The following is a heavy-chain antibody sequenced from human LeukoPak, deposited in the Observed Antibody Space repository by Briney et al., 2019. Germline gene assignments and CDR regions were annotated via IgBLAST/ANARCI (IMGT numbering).Heavy chain of an antibody. V-gene: IGHV4-34*01. CDR2: INHSGST. Sequence: SETPSLTCAVYGESFSDYYWSWIRQSPEKGLEWIGEINHSGSTNYNPSLKSRVTISVDTSKSQFSLKLNSIIAADTAVYYCARHDGRGGATMGALDSWGQGSLVTVSS. J-gene: IGHJ4*02. CDR1: GESFSDYY. CDR3: ARHDGRGGATMGALDS. D-gene: IGHD5-12*01.